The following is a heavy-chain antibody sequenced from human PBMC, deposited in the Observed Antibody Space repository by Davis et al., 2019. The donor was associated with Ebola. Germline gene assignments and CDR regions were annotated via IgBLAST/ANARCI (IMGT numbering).Heavy chain of an antibody. D-gene: IGHD3-22*01. CDR3: AKDRYYDNNPLYYESEC. Sequence: SVKVSCKASGGTFSSYAISWVRQAPGQGLEWMGGIISIFGTANYAQRFQGRVTITADESRTTAYMELSSLRSEDTAVYYCAKDRYYDNNPLYYESECWGQGTLVTVSS. J-gene: IGHJ4*02. V-gene: IGHV1-69*13. CDR1: GGTFSSYA. CDR2: IISIFGTA.